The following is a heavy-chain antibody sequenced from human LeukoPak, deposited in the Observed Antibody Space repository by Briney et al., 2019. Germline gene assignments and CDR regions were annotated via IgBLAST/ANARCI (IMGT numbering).Heavy chain of an antibody. CDR3: ARVMGWFGGFDY. J-gene: IGHJ4*02. D-gene: IGHD3-10*01. CDR2: INHSGST. CDR1: GGSFSGYY. Sequence: WETLSLTCAVYGGSFSGYYWSWIRQPPGKGREWIGEINHSGSTNYNPSLKSRVTIPVDTSKNQFSLKLSSVTAADTAVYYCARVMGWFGGFDYWGQGTLVTVSS. V-gene: IGHV4-34*01.